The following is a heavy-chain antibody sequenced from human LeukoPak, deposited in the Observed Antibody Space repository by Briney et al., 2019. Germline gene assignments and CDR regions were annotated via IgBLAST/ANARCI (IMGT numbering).Heavy chain of an antibody. CDR2: IRSKAYGGTT. D-gene: IGHD3-10*01. Sequence: GGSLRLSCEASGFTFHNHGMSWVRQAPGKGLEWVGFIRSKAYGGTTEYAASVKGRFTISRDDSKSIAYLQMNSLKTEDTAVYYCTRGVSYGSGSYYSRIFPYDYWGQGTLVTVSS. CDR1: GFTFHNHG. V-gene: IGHV3-49*04. CDR3: TRGVSYGSGSYYSRIFPYDY. J-gene: IGHJ4*02.